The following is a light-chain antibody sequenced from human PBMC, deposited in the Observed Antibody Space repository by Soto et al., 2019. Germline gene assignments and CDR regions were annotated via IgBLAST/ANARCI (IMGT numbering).Light chain of an antibody. V-gene: IGLV2-8*02. Sequence: QSALTQPPSASRSPGQSVTISCTGISSDVGGYNYVSWFQQHPGKAPKLIIHEVNQRPSGVPDRFSGSKSGNTASLTVSGLQAEDEGTYYCSSYGGYNNVVFGTGTKLTVL. J-gene: IGLJ1*01. CDR2: EVN. CDR1: SSDVGGYNY. CDR3: SSYGGYNNVV.